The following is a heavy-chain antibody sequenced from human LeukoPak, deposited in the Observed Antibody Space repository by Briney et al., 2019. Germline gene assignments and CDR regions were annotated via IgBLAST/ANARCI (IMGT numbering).Heavy chain of an antibody. CDR3: WGYCSSTSCTNWFDP. D-gene: IGHD2-2*01. V-gene: IGHV3-74*01. CDR2: INSDGINT. CDR1: GFTFSNYW. Sequence: GGSLRLSCAASGFTFSNYWMHWVRQAPGKGLVWVSRINSDGINTSYADSVKGRFTISRDNAKNTLNLQMNSLRAEDTAVYYCWGYCSSTSCTNWFDPWGQGTLVTVSS. J-gene: IGHJ5*02.